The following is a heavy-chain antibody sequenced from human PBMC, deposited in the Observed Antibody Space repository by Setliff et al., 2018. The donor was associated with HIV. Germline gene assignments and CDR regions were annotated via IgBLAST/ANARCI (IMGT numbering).Heavy chain of an antibody. CDR3: VVYFGGNGGRGL. CDR2: TPYSGST. D-gene: IGHD2-15*01. V-gene: IGHV4-59*11. Sequence: SETLSLTCRFSGDSIVSDDSTSSHHCSWIRQPPGRGLEWIGTTPYSGSTNYNPSLRSRVTISLDTSTNQYSLRLNSVTAADTAHYFCVVYFGGNGGRGLWGQGTLVTVSS. CDR1: GDSIVSDDSTSSHH. J-gene: IGHJ4*02.